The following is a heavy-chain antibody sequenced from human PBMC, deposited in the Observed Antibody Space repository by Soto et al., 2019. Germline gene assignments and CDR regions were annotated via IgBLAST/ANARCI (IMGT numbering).Heavy chain of an antibody. CDR2: INPSGGST. CDR1: GYTFTIYY. Sequence: ASVKVSCKASGYTFTIYYMHWVRQAPGQGLEWMGIINPSGGSTSYAQKFQGRVTMTRDTSTSTAYMELRSLRSDDTAVYYCARGATVAIDPWGQGTLVTVSS. D-gene: IGHD4-17*01. CDR3: ARGATVAIDP. J-gene: IGHJ5*02. V-gene: IGHV1-46*01.